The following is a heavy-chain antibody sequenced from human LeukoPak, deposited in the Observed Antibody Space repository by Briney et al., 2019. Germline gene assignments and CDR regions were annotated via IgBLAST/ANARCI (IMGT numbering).Heavy chain of an antibody. CDR3: ARDGYCSSTSCYGDYYYGMDV. J-gene: IGHJ6*02. D-gene: IGHD2-2*03. Sequence: SGGSLRLSCAASGFTFSSYGMHWVRQAPGKGLEWVAVIWYDGGNKYYADSVKGRFTISRDNSKNTLYLQMNSLRAEDTAVYYCARDGYCSSTSCYGDYYYGMDVWGQGTTVTVSS. CDR2: IWYDGGNK. V-gene: IGHV3-33*01. CDR1: GFTFSSYG.